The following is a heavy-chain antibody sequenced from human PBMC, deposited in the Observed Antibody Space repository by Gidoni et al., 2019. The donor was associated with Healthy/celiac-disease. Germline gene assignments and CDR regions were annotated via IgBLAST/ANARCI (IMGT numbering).Heavy chain of an antibody. CDR3: ARRSLDYVWGSYRQYYFDY. D-gene: IGHD3-16*02. J-gene: IGHJ4*02. V-gene: IGHV4-59*08. CDR2: IYYSGST. Sequence: QVQLQESGPGLVKPSETLSLPCTVSGGSISSYYWSWIRQPPGKGLEWIGYIYYSGSTNYNPSLKSRVTISVDTSKNQFSLKLSSVTAADTAVYYCARRSLDYVWGSYRQYYFDYWGQGTLVTVSS. CDR1: GGSISSYY.